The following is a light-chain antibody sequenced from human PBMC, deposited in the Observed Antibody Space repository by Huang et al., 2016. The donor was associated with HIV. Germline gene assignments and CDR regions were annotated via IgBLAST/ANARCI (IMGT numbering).Light chain of an antibody. V-gene: IGKV4-1*01. CDR3: QQYYSTPPFT. CDR2: WAS. J-gene: IGKJ2*01. CDR1: QSVLHTSNNKNF. Sequence: DIVMTQSPDSLAVSLGERATINCKSSQSVLHTSNNKNFLAWYQQKPGQPPKLLIYWASTRQSGVPDRFSCSGSGTDFTLTINRLQAEDVAVYYCQQYYSTPPFTFGQGTKLEIK.